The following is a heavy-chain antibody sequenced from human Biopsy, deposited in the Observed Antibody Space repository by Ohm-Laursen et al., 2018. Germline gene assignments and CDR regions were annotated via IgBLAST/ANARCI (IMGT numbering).Heavy chain of an antibody. V-gene: IGHV4-59*12. CDR2: IYYSGST. J-gene: IGHJ6*02. CDR1: GGSISSDY. CDR3: ARATNSTGWPYYYFYGMDV. D-gene: IGHD2/OR15-2a*01. Sequence: SETLSLTCTVSGGSISSDYWSWIRQTPGKGLEWIGGIYYSGSTNYNPSLKSRVTISVDTSKNQFSLRLTSVTAADTAVYYCARATNSTGWPYYYFYGMDVWGQGTTVTVSS.